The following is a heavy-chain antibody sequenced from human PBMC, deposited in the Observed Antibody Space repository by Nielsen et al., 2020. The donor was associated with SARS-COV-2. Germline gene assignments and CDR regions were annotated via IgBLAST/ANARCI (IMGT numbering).Heavy chain of an antibody. D-gene: IGHD2-21*02. V-gene: IGHV3-48*01. Sequence: GESLKISCAASGFTLSGYSMNWVRQAPGKGLEWVSYIPSSRDSGNGIHYADSVKGRFTISRDSATNSLYLQMNSLRAEDTAIYYCARRGPIEDYCGGGDCYPFDCWGQGTLVIVSS. J-gene: IGHJ4*02. CDR3: ARRGPIEDYCGGGDCYPFDC. CDR2: IPSSRDSGNGI. CDR1: GFTLSGYS.